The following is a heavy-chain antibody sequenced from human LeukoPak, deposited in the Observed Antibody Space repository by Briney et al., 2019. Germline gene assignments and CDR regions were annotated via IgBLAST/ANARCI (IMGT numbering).Heavy chain of an antibody. CDR1: GYTFTSYY. Sequence: ASVKVSCKASGYTFTSYYMHWVRQAPGQGLEWMGIINPSGGSTSYAQKFQGRVTMTRDTSTSTVYMELSSLRSEDTAVYYCAKELFDEAYDSSGYYYVPFDYWGQGTLVTVSS. CDR3: AKELFDEAYDSSGYYYVPFDY. V-gene: IGHV1-46*01. CDR2: INPSGGST. D-gene: IGHD3-22*01. J-gene: IGHJ4*02.